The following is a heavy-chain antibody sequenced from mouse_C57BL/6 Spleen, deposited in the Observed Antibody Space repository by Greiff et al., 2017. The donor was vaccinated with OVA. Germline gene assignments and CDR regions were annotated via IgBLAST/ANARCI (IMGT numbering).Heavy chain of an antibody. Sequence: VQLVESGPGLVAPSQSLSITCTASGFSLTSYGVHWVSQPPGQGLEWLVVIWSDGSTNYNSALKSRLSISTDNSKSQVFLKMNSLQTDDTAVYYCARHGDYAMDYWGQGTSVTVSS. J-gene: IGHJ4*01. CDR1: GFSLTSYG. CDR3: ARHGDYAMDY. V-gene: IGHV2-6-1*01. CDR2: IWSDGST.